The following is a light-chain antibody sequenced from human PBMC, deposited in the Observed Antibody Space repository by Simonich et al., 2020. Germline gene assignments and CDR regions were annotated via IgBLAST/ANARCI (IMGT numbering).Light chain of an antibody. CDR2: KDS. CDR1: VLAKKY. J-gene: IGLJ3*02. CDR3: YSAADNNRV. Sequence: SYDLTQPSSVSVSQGQTARITCSRDVLAKKYARWFQHKPGQDPVLVIYKDSERSAGIPERFYGSSSWTTVTLTISGAPVEDEADYYCYSAADNNRVFGGGTKLTVL. V-gene: IGLV3-27*01.